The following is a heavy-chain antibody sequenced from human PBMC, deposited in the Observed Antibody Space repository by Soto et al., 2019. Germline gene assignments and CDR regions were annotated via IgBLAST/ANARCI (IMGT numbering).Heavy chain of an antibody. CDR2: IFYSGAT. CDR1: GGPISSGGYY. Sequence: QVQLQESGPGLVTPSQALSLTCSVSGGPISSGGYYWSWIRQHPGKGLEWIGYIFYSGATYYNPSIKSRSFISVDTSKNQFSLRLSSVTAADTAVYYCARVQPYDYGANSGWFDPWGQGTLVTVSA. CDR3: ARVQPYDYGANSGWFDP. V-gene: IGHV4-31*03. J-gene: IGHJ5*02. D-gene: IGHD4-17*01.